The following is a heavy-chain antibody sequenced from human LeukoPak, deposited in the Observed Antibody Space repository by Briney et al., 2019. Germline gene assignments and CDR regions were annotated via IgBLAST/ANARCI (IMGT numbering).Heavy chain of an antibody. Sequence: SETLSLTCTVSGGSISSSSYYWGWIRQPPGKGLEWIGSIYYSGSTYYNPSLKSRVTISVDTSKNQFSLKLSSVTAADTAVYYCAREAYGDYGGHSWFDPWGQGTLVTVSS. CDR1: GGSISSSSYY. V-gene: IGHV4-39*01. J-gene: IGHJ5*02. CDR3: AREAYGDYGGHSWFDP. D-gene: IGHD4-17*01. CDR2: IYYSGST.